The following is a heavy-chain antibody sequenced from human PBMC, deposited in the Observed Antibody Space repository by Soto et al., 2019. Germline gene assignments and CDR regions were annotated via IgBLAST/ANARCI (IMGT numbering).Heavy chain of an antibody. CDR1: GGSISSYY. J-gene: IGHJ3*02. Sequence: PSETLSLTCTVSGGSISSYYWSWIRQPPGKGLEWIGYIYYSGSTNYNPSLKSRVTISVDTSKNQFSLKLSSVTAADTAVYYCAKQQLVLAFDIWGQGTMVTVSS. CDR3: AKQQLVLAFDI. D-gene: IGHD6-13*01. CDR2: IYYSGST. V-gene: IGHV4-59*08.